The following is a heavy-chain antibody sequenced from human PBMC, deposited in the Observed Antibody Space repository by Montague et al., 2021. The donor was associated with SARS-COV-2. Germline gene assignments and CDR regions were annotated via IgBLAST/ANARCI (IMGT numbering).Heavy chain of an antibody. Sequence: SETLSLTCAVSAGSISSSNWWSWVRQPPGKGLEWIAEIYHSGGTNYNSSLKSRVTISVDKPKNQFSLKLSSVTAADTAVYYCARIPFGYCGMDVWGQGTTVTVSS. CDR3: ARIPFGYCGMDV. CDR1: AGSISSSNW. D-gene: IGHD3-16*01. CDR2: IYHSGGT. V-gene: IGHV4-4*02. J-gene: IGHJ6*02.